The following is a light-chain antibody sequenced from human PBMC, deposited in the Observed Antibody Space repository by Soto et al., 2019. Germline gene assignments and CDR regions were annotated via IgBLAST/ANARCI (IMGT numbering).Light chain of an antibody. J-gene: IGLJ2*01. CDR3: SAWDDILYGHVV. V-gene: IGLV1-44*01. CDR1: SSNIGSNT. CDR2: SNN. Sequence: QSVLTQPPSASGTPGQRVTISCSGSSSNIGSNTVNWYQQLPGTAPKLLIYSNNQRPSGVPDRFSGSKSGTSASLAISGLQSEDEVVYYCSAWDDILYGHVVFGAGTKVTVL.